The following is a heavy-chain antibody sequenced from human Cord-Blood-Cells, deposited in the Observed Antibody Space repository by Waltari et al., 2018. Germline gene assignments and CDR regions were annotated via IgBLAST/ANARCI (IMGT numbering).Heavy chain of an antibody. Sequence: QVQLQQWGAGLLKPSETLSLTCAVYGGSFSGYYWSWIRQPPGKGLEWIGEINHSGSTNYNPSLKSRVTISVDTSKNQFSLKLSSVTAADTAVYYWARVFCSSTSCYEHYGMDVWGQGTTVTVSS. CDR3: ARVFCSSTSCYEHYGMDV. CDR2: INHSGST. J-gene: IGHJ6*02. CDR1: GGSFSGYY. V-gene: IGHV4-34*01. D-gene: IGHD2-2*01.